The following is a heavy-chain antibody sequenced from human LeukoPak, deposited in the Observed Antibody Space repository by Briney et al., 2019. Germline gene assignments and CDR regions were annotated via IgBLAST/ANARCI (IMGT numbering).Heavy chain of an antibody. CDR2: ISSSGTT. Sequence: GGSLRLSCAASGFAFNTYSMNWVRQAPGKGLEWVSHISSSGTTYYADSVKGRFTISRDNAKDSLYLQMNSLRAEDTAVYYCARDAAIVGTHPPDYWGQGTLVTVSS. J-gene: IGHJ4*02. V-gene: IGHV3-48*04. CDR1: GFAFNTYS. CDR3: ARDAAIVGTHPPDY. D-gene: IGHD1-26*01.